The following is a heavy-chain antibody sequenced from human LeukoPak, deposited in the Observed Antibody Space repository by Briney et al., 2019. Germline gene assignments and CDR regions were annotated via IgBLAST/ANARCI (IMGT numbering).Heavy chain of an antibody. J-gene: IGHJ4*02. D-gene: IGHD3-22*01. CDR2: ISYSSSYI. V-gene: IGHV3-21*06. CDR1: GFTFSTFA. CDR3: RYYDSSAYQDY. Sequence: GGSLRLSCAASGFTFSTFALNWVRQAPGKGLEWVSSISYSSSYIYYADSVKGRFTISRDNAKNSLYLQMNSLRAEDTAVYYCRYYDSSAYQDYWGQGTLVTVSS.